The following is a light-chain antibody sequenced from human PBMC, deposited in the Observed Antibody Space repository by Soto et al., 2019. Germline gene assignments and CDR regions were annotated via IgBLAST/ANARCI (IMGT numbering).Light chain of an antibody. Sequence: QSALTQPASVSGSPGQSITISCTGTSSDIGGYNFVSWYQHHPGKAPKLLIHDVSNRPSGVSSRFSGSKSGNTASLTISGLQAGDEADYYCNSYRTVSTYVFGTGTKRTVL. J-gene: IGLJ1*01. CDR1: SSDIGGYNF. CDR3: NSYRTVSTYV. V-gene: IGLV2-14*03. CDR2: DVS.